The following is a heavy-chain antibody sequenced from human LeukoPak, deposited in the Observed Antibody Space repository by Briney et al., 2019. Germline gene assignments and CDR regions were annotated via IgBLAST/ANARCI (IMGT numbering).Heavy chain of an antibody. CDR3: ATFDSSGYYPNYYFDY. J-gene: IGHJ4*02. Sequence: QTGGSLRLSCAASGFTFSSYAMSWVRQAPGKGLEWVSAISGSGGSTYYADSVKGRFTISRDNSKNTLYLQMNSLRAEDTAVYYCATFDSSGYYPNYYFDYWGQGTLVTVSS. V-gene: IGHV3-23*01. CDR1: GFTFSSYA. D-gene: IGHD3-22*01. CDR2: ISGSGGST.